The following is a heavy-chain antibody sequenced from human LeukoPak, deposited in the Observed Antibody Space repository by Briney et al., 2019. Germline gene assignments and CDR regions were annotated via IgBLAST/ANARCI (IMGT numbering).Heavy chain of an antibody. CDR1: GFTFSSYA. D-gene: IGHD5-12*01. J-gene: IGHJ3*02. V-gene: IGHV3-23*01. CDR2: ISGSGGST. Sequence: PGGSLRLSCAASGFTFSSYAMSWVRQAPGEGLEWVSAISGSGGSTYYADSVKGRFTISRDNSKNTLYLQMNSLRAEDTAVYYCAKGGVWIYDAFDIWGQGTMVTVSS. CDR3: AKGGVWIYDAFDI.